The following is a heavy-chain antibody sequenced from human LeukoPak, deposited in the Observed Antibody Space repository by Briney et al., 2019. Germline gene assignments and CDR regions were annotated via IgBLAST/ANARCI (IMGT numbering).Heavy chain of an antibody. Sequence: PSETLSLTCTVSGGSISSYYWTWIRQPPGKGLEWIGYIYYTGATSYNPSLKSRVTISVDTSKKQFSLKLTSVTAADTAVYYCARYGGSGWVIGNWGQGTLVTVS. D-gene: IGHD6-19*01. J-gene: IGHJ4*02. CDR3: ARYGGSGWVIGN. V-gene: IGHV4-59*08. CDR2: IYYTGAT. CDR1: GGSISSYY.